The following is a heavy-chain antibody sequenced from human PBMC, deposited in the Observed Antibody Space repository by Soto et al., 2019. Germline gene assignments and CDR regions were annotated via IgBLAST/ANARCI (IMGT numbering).Heavy chain of an antibody. D-gene: IGHD3-10*01. J-gene: IGHJ6*02. CDR1: GYSFTSYW. CDR2: IDPSDSYT. CDR3: ARHIDRYYYGSGSYPTGMDV. V-gene: IGHV5-10-1*01. Sequence: GESLKISCKGSGYSFTSYWISWVRQMPGKGLEWMGRIDPSDSYTNYSPSFQGHVTISADKSICTAYLQWSSLKASDTAMYYCARHIDRYYYGSGSYPTGMDVWGQGTTVTVSS.